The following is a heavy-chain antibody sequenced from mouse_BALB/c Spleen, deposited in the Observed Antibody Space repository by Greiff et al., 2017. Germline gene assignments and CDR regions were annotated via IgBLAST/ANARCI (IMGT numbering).Heavy chain of an antibody. Sequence: QVQLQQSGAELVRPGSSVTISCKASGYAFTSYWMNWVKQRPGQGLEWIGQIYPGDGDTNYNGKFKGKATLTADKSSSTAYMQLSSLTSEDSAVYFGARAAGSSYGFAYWGQGTLVTVSA. CDR1: GYAFTSYW. D-gene: IGHD1-1*01. J-gene: IGHJ3*01. CDR3: ARAAGSSYGFAY. CDR2: IYPGDGDT. V-gene: IGHV1-80*01.